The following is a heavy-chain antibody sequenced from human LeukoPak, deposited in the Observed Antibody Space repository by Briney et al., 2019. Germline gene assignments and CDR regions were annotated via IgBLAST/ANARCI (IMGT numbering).Heavy chain of an antibody. V-gene: IGHV3-21*01. CDR3: ARDGNYDGLYFDY. CDR2: ISSSSSYI. D-gene: IGHD1-7*01. CDR1: GFTFSSYA. J-gene: IGHJ4*02. Sequence: GGSLRLSCAASGFTFSSYAMNWVRQAPGKGLEWVSSISSSSSYIYYADSVKGRFTISRDNAKNSLYLQMNSLRAEDTAVYYCARDGNYDGLYFDYWGQGTLVTVSS.